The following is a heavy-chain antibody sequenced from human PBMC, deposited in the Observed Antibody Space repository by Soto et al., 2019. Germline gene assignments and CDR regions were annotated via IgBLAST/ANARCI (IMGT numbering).Heavy chain of an antibody. D-gene: IGHD3-9*01. CDR1: GYSFTSYW. J-gene: IGHJ6*03. V-gene: IGHV5-51*01. Sequence: GESLKISCKGSGYSFTSYWIGWVRQMPGKGLEWMGIIYPGDSDTRYSPSFQGQVTISADKSISTAYLQWSSLKASDTAMYYCARLPYYDILTGYYFYYYYYMDVWGKGTTVTVSS. CDR3: ARLPYYDILTGYYFYYYYYMDV. CDR2: IYPGDSDT.